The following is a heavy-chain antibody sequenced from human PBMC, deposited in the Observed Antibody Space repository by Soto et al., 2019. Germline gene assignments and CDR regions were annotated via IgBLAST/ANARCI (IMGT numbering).Heavy chain of an antibody. CDR1: GGSISSYY. CDR2: IYYSGST. J-gene: IGHJ2*01. CDR3: ARHPPLRNWYFDF. Sequence: SETLSLTCTVSGGSISSYYWSWIRQPPGKGLEWIGYIYYSGSTNYNPSLKSRVTISVDTSKNQFSLKLSSVTAADTAVYYCARHPPLRNWYFDFWGRGTLVTVSS. V-gene: IGHV4-59*08.